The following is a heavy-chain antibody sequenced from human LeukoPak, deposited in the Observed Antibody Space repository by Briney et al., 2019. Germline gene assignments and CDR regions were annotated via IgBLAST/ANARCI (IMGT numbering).Heavy chain of an antibody. Sequence: SETLSLTCAVYGGSFSGYYWSWIRQPPGKGLEWIGEINHSGSTNYNPSLKSRVTISVDTSKNQFSLKLSSVTAADTAVYYCARGHFLEWLSDLYYWGQGTLVTASS. J-gene: IGHJ4*02. CDR3: ARGHFLEWLSDLYY. V-gene: IGHV4-34*01. CDR1: GGSFSGYY. D-gene: IGHD3-3*01. CDR2: INHSGST.